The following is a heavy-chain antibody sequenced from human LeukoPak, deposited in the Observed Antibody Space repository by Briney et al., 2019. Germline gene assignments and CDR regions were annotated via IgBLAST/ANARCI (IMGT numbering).Heavy chain of an antibody. CDR1: GYSISSGYY. J-gene: IGHJ4*02. Sequence: SETLSLTCTVSGYSISSGYYWGWIRQPPGKGLEWIGSIYHSGSTYYNPSLKSRVTISVDTSKNQFSLKLSSVTAADTAVYYCARTFMVRGDYFDYWGQGTLVTVSS. CDR2: IYHSGST. CDR3: ARTFMVRGDYFDY. V-gene: IGHV4-38-2*02. D-gene: IGHD3-10*01.